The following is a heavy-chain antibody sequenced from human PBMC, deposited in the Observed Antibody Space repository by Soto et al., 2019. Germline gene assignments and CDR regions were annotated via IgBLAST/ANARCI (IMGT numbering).Heavy chain of an antibody. CDR1: GFTFSSYS. Sequence: AGGSLRLACAASGFTFSSYSMNWVRQAPGKGLEWVSSISSSSSYIYYADSVKGRFTISRDNAKNSLYLQMNSLRAEDTAVYYCARVMYYRDYGMDVWGQGTTVTVSS. J-gene: IGHJ6*02. D-gene: IGHD3-10*01. CDR2: ISSSSSYI. CDR3: ARVMYYRDYGMDV. V-gene: IGHV3-21*01.